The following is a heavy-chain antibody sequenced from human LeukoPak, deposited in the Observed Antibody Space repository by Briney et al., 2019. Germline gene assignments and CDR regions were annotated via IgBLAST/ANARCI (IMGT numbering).Heavy chain of an antibody. Sequence: GGSLRLSCAASGFTFSNYGMHWVRQAPGKGLEWVAGIWYDGGYKYYADSVKGRFTISGDNSKNTLFLQMDSLRAEDTAVYYCAPNYYDSSGYQEATFNYWGQGTLVTVSS. J-gene: IGHJ4*02. D-gene: IGHD3-22*01. CDR1: GFTFSNYG. V-gene: IGHV3-33*01. CDR2: IWYDGGYK. CDR3: APNYYDSSGYQEATFNY.